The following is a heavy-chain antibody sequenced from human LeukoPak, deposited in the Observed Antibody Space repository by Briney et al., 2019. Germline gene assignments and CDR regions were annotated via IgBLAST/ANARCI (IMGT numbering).Heavy chain of an antibody. V-gene: IGHV1-2*04. D-gene: IGHD3-10*01. CDR1: GYTFTGYY. J-gene: IGHJ6*02. CDR3: ARAKFYGSGSATYGMDV. CDR2: INPNSGGT. Sequence: ASVKVSCKASGYTFTGYYMHWVRQAPGQGLEWMGWINPNSGGTNYAQKFQGWVTMTRDTSISTAYMELSRLRSDDTAVYYCARAKFYGSGSATYGMDVWGQGTTVTVSS.